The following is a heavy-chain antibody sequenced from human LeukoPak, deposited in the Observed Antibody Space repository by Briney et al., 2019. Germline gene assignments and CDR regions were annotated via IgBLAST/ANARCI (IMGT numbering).Heavy chain of an antibody. CDR3: ARGCPKYCSGGSCYSVFDY. D-gene: IGHD2-15*01. V-gene: IGHV4-34*01. Sequence: PSETLSLTCAVYGGSFSGYYWSWIRQPPGKGLEWIGKINHSGSTNYNPSLKSRVTISVDTSKNQFSLKLSSVTAADTAVYYCARGCPKYCSGGSCYSVFDYWGQGTLVTVSS. CDR1: GGSFSGYY. CDR2: INHSGST. J-gene: IGHJ4*02.